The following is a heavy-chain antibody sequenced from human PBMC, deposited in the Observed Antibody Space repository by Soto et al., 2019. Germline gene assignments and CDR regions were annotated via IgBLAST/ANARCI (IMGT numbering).Heavy chain of an antibody. CDR1: GGSISSYY. V-gene: IGHV4-59*08. CDR3: ARHETPHGDYDY. D-gene: IGHD4-17*01. CDR2: IYYSGST. Sequence: SETLSLTCTVSGGSISSYYWSWIRQPPGKGLEWIGYIYYSGSTNYNPSLKSRVTISVDTSKNQFSLKLSSVTAADTAVYYCARHETPHGDYDYWGQGTLVTVS. J-gene: IGHJ4*02.